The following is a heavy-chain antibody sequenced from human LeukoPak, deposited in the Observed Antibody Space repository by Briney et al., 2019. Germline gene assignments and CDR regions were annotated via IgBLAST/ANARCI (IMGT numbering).Heavy chain of an antibody. D-gene: IGHD5-24*01. CDR3: ARDMGWQQFDQ. J-gene: IGHJ4*02. CDR2: IKKDGGET. CDR1: GFTFSSYE. V-gene: IGHV3-7*01. Sequence: GGSLRLSCAASGFTFSSYEMNWVRQAPGKGLERVANIKKDGGETYYMESVKGRFTISRDNARNSLYLQMNSLTVEDTAVYYCARDMGWQQFDQWGQGTLVTVSS.